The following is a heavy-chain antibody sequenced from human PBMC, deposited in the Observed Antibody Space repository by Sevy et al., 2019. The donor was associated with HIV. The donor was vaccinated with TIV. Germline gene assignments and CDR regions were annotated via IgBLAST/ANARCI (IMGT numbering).Heavy chain of an antibody. Sequence: GGSLRLSCAASGFTFSSYAMSWVRQAPGKGLEWVSAISGSGGSTYYADSVKVRFTISRDNSKNTLYLQMNSLRAEDTAVYYCAKVTAAAGSAFDAFDIWGQGTMVTVSS. D-gene: IGHD6-13*01. CDR3: AKVTAAAGSAFDAFDI. CDR2: ISGSGGST. V-gene: IGHV3-23*01. CDR1: GFTFSSYA. J-gene: IGHJ3*02.